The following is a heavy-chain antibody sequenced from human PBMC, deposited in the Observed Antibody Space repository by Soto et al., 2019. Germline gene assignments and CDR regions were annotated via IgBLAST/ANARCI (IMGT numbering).Heavy chain of an antibody. Sequence: QVHLVQSGAEVKTPGASVKVSCKVFGYTFTNYGISWVRQAPGQGLEWMGWISPYNGDVIYAQRFQGSVTMTTVTSTSTAYMQLTSLRSDDTAVFFCARSPRIVTAATGIRDFDYWGQGTLVSVSS. V-gene: IGHV1-18*01. CDR2: ISPYNGDV. J-gene: IGHJ4*02. CDR3: ARSPRIVTAATGIRDFDY. D-gene: IGHD6-13*01. CDR1: GYTFTNYG.